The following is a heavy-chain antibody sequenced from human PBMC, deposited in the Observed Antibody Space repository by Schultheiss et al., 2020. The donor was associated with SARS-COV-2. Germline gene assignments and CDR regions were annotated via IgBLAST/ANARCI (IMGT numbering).Heavy chain of an antibody. D-gene: IGHD3-10*01. Sequence: SQTLSLTCSVSGDSISSTNYHCSWIRQSPGTGLEWIGEINHSVSTNYNPSLKSRVTISLDTSKNQFSLKLTSVTAADTAVYYCARRMGFGDWSFDSWGQGTLVTVSS. V-gene: IGHV4-39*07. CDR3: ARRMGFGDWSFDS. CDR1: GDSISSTNYH. J-gene: IGHJ4*02. CDR2: INHSVST.